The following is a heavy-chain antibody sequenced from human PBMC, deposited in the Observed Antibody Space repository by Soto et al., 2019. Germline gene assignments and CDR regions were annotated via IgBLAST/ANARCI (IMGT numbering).Heavy chain of an antibody. CDR2: VSSSSSYI. J-gene: IGHJ5*01. V-gene: IGHV3-21*01. CDR1: GFTFSGHT. CDR3: ARCMGCDASVYAVFDS. D-gene: IGHD3-10*01. Sequence: EVQLVESGGGLVKPGGSLRLSCAASGFTFSGHTINWVRQAPGKGLEWVSSVSSSSSYIYYADSVKGRFTVSRDNAENSRFLDMNTLRAGDSAIYYGARCMGCDASVYAVFDSWGQGTLVTVSS.